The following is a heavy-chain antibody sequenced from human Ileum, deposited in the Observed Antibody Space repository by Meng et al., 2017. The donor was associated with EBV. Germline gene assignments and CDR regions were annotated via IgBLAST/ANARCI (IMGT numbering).Heavy chain of an antibody. CDR3: ATDSEAADS. CDR1: CVSFTTLG. D-gene: IGHD6-25*01. Sequence: QVLLVHSGLYVTKLGAALRLSSNASCVSFTTLGMNWVRQAPAQGLEWLGWINNNTGKSTYDQGLIGRFVFSLDNSVSNAYLQLRSLMAADNAAFYCATDSEAADSWGQGTLVTVSS. V-gene: IGHV7-4-1*01. J-gene: IGHJ5*01. CDR2: INNNTGKS.